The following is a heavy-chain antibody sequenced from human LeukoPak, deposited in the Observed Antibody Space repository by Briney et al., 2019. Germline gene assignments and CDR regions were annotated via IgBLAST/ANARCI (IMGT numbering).Heavy chain of an antibody. J-gene: IGHJ6*04. D-gene: IGHD2-15*01. V-gene: IGHV4-31*03. CDR1: GGSISSGGYY. Sequence: PSETLSLTCTVSGGSISSGGYYWSWIRQHPGKGLEWIGYIYYSGNTYYNPSLKSRVTISVDTSKNQFSLKLSSVTAADSAVYYCARGLGYCSGGSCYSGYYYGMDVWGKGTTVTASS. CDR2: IYYSGNT. CDR3: ARGLGYCSGGSCYSGYYYGMDV.